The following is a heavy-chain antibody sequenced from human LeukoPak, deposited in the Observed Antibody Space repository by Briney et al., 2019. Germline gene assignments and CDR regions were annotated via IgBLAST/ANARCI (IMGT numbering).Heavy chain of an antibody. CDR1: GYSISSGYY. J-gene: IGHJ5*02. CDR2: IYHSGST. D-gene: IGHD3-22*01. Sequence: SETLSLTCTVSGYSISSGYYWGWIRQPPGKGLEWIGSIYHSGSTYYNQSLKSRVTISVDTSKNQFSLKLSSVTAADTAVYYCARDGVVAINWFDPWGQGTLVTVSS. V-gene: IGHV4-38-2*02. CDR3: ARDGVVAINWFDP.